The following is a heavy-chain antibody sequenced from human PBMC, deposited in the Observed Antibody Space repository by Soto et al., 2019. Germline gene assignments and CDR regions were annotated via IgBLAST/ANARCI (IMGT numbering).Heavy chain of an antibody. J-gene: IGHJ5*02. CDR3: AREVSYPGWFDP. Sequence: TLSLTCTVSGGSISSYYWSWIRQPPGKGLEWIGYIYYSGSTNYNPSLKSRVTISVDTSKNQFSLKLSSVTAADTAVYYCAREVSYPGWFDPWGQGTLVTVSS. D-gene: IGHD1-26*01. CDR2: IYYSGST. CDR1: GGSISSYY. V-gene: IGHV4-59*01.